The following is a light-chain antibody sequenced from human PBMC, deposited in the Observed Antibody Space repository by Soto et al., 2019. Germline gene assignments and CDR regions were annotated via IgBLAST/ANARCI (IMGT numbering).Light chain of an antibody. CDR1: QSISNY. Sequence: DIPMTQSPSSLSASVGDRVTITCRASQSISNYLNWYQQKPGKAPKLLIYAASSLQSGVPSRFSGSGSGTEFTLTISSLQPEDFATYYCQQSYSTPWTFGQGTKVEFK. V-gene: IGKV1-39*01. CDR2: AAS. J-gene: IGKJ1*01. CDR3: QQSYSTPWT.